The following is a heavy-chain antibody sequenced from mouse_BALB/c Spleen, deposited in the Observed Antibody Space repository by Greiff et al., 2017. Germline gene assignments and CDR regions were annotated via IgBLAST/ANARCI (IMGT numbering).Heavy chain of an antibody. V-gene: IGHV14-3*02. D-gene: IGHD3-1*01. CDR3: ARDSSGLAY. Sequence: VQLKESGAELVKPGASVKLSCTASGFNIKDTYMHWVKQRPEQGLEWIGRIDPANGNTKYDPKFQGKATITADTSSNTAYLQLSSLTSEDTAVYYCARDSSGLAYWGQGTLVTVSA. J-gene: IGHJ3*01. CDR2: IDPANGNT. CDR1: GFNIKDTY.